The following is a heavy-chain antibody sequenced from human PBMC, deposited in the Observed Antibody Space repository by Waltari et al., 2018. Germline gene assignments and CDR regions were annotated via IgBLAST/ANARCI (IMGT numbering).Heavy chain of an antibody. D-gene: IGHD3-3*01. CDR1: GFTFSSYE. CDR2: ISSSGSTI. J-gene: IGHJ6*02. CDR3: ARTYYDFWSGYSYYYYGMDV. Sequence: EVQLVESGGGLVQPGGSLRLSCAASGFTFSSYEMNWVRQAPGKGLEWVSYISSSGSTIYYADSVKGRFTISGDNAKNSLYLQMNSLRAEDTAVYYCARTYYDFWSGYSYYYYGMDVWGQGTTVTVSS. V-gene: IGHV3-48*03.